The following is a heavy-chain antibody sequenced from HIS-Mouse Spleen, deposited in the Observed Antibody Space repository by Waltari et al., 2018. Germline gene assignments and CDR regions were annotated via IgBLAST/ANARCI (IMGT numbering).Heavy chain of an antibody. J-gene: IGHJ2*01. D-gene: IGHD3-10*01. V-gene: IGHV4-39*01. CDR3: ARTRGYWYFDL. CDR2: IYYSGST. Sequence: QLQLQESGPGLVKPSATLSLTCPVSGGSLRSRSYYWGWIRQPPGKGLEWIGSIYYSGSTYYNPSLKSRVTISVDTSKNQFSLKLSSVTAADTAVYYCARTRGYWYFDLWGRGTLVTVSS. CDR1: GGSLRSRSYY.